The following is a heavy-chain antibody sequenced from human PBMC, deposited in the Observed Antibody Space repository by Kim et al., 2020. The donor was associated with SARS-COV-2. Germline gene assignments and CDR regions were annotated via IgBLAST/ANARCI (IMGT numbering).Heavy chain of an antibody. CDR3: AKDEGIVVVVAPGRSGVCDY. Sequence: RFTISRDNSKNTLYLQMNSLRAEDTAVYYCAKDEGIVVVVAPGRSGVCDYWGQGTLVTVSS. J-gene: IGHJ4*02. D-gene: IGHD2-15*01. V-gene: IGHV3-23*01.